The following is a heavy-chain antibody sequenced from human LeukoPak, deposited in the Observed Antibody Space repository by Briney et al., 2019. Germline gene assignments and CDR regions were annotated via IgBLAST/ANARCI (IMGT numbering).Heavy chain of an antibody. J-gene: IGHJ4*02. CDR3: VRVKGSYFDY. CDR2: ISSSGSAI. V-gene: IGHV3-48*01. Sequence: GGSLRISCGASGFDFSNNGMHWVRQAPGKGLEWVSYISSSGSAIYYVDSVKGRFTVSRDNAKNSLFLQMNSPRAEDTAVYYCVRVKGSYFDYWGQGALVTVSS. CDR1: GFDFSNNG. D-gene: IGHD2-15*01.